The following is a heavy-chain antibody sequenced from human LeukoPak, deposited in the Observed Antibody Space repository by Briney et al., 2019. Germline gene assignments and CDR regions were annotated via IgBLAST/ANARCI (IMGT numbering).Heavy chain of an antibody. Sequence: PGGSLRLSCAASGFSFRNYWMHWVRQAPGKGLVWVSRIDSDGRTTSYADSVKGRFTFSRDNAQNTLYLEMNSLRDEDTAVYYCATPGVVERPFDYWGQGTLVTVSS. D-gene: IGHD2-15*01. J-gene: IGHJ4*02. CDR3: ATPGVVERPFDY. CDR1: GFSFRNYW. V-gene: IGHV3-74*01. CDR2: IDSDGRTT.